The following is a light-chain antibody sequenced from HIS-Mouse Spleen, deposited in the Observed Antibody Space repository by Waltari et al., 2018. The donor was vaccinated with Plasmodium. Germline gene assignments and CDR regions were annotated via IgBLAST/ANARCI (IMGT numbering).Light chain of an antibody. J-gene: IGLJ3*02. CDR1: ALPKKY. CDR2: EDS. CDR3: YSTDSSGNHRV. Sequence: SYELTQPPSVSVSPGQTARITCSGDALPKKYAYWYQHKSGQAPVLVIYEDSKRPSGFPERFSGSSSGTMATLTISGAQVEDEADYYCYSTDSSGNHRVFGGGTKLTVL. V-gene: IGLV3-10*01.